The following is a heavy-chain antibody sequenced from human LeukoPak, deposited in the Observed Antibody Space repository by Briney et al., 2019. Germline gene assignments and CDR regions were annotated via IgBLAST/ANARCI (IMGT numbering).Heavy chain of an antibody. CDR2: IYYSGST. CDR1: GGSISSYY. D-gene: IGHD3-3*01. J-gene: IGHJ4*02. Sequence: SETLSLTCTVSGGSISSYYWSWLRQPPGKGLEWIGYIYYSGSTNYNPSLKSRVTISVDTSKNQFSLQLSSLTAADTAVYYCGRDLSGGGYDYWGQGTLVTVSS. V-gene: IGHV4-59*01. CDR3: GRDLSGGGYDY.